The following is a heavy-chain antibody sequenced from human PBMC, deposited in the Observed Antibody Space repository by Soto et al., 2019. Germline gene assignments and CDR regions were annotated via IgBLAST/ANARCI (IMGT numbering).Heavy chain of an antibody. D-gene: IGHD6-19*01. J-gene: IGHJ4*02. CDR2: VYYTGST. CDR1: GGSISGFY. V-gene: IGHV4-59*01. CDR3: ARSVAVPGAHIDY. Sequence: SETLSLTCSVSGGSISGFYWSWIRQSPGKGLEWLGYVYYTGSTNYSPSLRSRVSISVDTSKNEFSLRLSSVTAADTAVYFCARSVAVPGAHIDYWGQGTQVTAPQ.